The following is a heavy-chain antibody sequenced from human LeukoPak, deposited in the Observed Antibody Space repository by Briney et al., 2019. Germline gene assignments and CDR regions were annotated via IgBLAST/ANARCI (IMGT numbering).Heavy chain of an antibody. CDR2: IYNSGST. V-gene: IGHV4-31*03. J-gene: IGHJ4*02. Sequence: SETLSLTCTVSGGSVSSAGYYWSWIRQHPGKGLEWIGYIYNSGSTYYNPSLKSRVSISVDTSKNQFSLKLSSVTAADTAMYLCARGALDTSGYYTFDYWGQGNLVTVSS. D-gene: IGHD3-22*01. CDR3: ARGALDTSGYYTFDY. CDR1: GGSVSSAGYY.